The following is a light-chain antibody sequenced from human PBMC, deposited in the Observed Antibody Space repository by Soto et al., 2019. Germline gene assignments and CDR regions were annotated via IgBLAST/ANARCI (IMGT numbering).Light chain of an antibody. CDR2: DAS. CDR3: QQYGNSLWT. J-gene: IGKJ1*01. Sequence: DIQMTQSPSTLSASVGDTVTITCRASQTISGWLAWYQQRPGKAPNLLIFDASTLESGVPSRFSGSGSGTDFTLTISRLEPEDFAVYYCQQYGNSLWTFGQGTKVDIK. V-gene: IGKV1-5*01. CDR1: QTISGW.